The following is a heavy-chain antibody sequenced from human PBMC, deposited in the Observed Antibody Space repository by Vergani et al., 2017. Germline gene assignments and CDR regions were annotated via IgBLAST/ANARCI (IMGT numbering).Heavy chain of an antibody. Sequence: EVQLVESGGGLVKPGGSLRLSCAASGFTFSSYSMNWVGQAPGKGLEWVSSISSSSSTIYYADSVKGRFTISRDNAKNSLYLQMNSLRDEATAVYYCARDSLGVVTPNWFDPWGQGTLVTVSS. D-gene: IGHD2-21*02. V-gene: IGHV3-21*01. CDR1: GFTFSSYS. J-gene: IGHJ5*02. CDR2: ISSSSSTI. CDR3: ARDSLGVVTPNWFDP.